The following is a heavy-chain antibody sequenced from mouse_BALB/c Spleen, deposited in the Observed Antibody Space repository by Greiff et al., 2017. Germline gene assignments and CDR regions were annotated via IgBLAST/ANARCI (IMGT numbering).Heavy chain of an antibody. CDR3: ARVGGNYVFAD. CDR1: GYTFTSYT. D-gene: IGHD2-1*01. V-gene: IGHV1-4*02. J-gene: IGHJ3*01. CDR2: INPSSGYT. Sequence: QVQLQQSAAELARPGASVKMSCKASGYTFTSYTMHWVKQRPGQGLEWIGYINPSSGYTEYNQKFKDKTTLTADKSSSTAYMQLSSLTSEDSAVYYCARVGGNYVFADWGKGTLVTVSA.